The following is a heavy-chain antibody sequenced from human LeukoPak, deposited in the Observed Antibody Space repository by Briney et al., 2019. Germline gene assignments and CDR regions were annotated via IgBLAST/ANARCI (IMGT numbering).Heavy chain of an antibody. CDR1: GXSISSYY. D-gene: IGHD4-17*01. CDR3: ARATYGSVFFDY. V-gene: IGHV4-59*01. J-gene: IGHJ4*02. CDR2: IYSSGST. Sequence: SETLSLTCTVSGXSISSYYWSWIRQPPGKGLEWIGYIYSSGSTNYNPSLKSRVTISVDTSKNQFSLKLSSVTAADTALYYCARATYGSVFFDYWGQGTLVTVSS.